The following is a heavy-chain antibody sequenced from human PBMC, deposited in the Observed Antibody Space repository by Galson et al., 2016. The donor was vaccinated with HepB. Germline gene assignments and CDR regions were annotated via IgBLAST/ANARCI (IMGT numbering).Heavy chain of an antibody. Sequence: SETLSLTCTVSGASLRDPYWSWIRQPAGEGLEWIGRVYTAGNTHVNPALRSRVPLSADTSKNQLSLSLKSVTAADTAGYYCAIGGGGGVRYFDPWGQGAQVTVSS. J-gene: IGHJ4*02. D-gene: IGHD3-16*01. V-gene: IGHV4-4*07. CDR2: VYTAGNT. CDR1: GASLRDPY. CDR3: AIGGGGGVRYFDP.